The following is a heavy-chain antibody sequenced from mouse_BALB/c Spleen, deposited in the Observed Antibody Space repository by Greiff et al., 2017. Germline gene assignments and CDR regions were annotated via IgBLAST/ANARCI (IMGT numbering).Heavy chain of an antibody. J-gene: IGHJ4*01. D-gene: IGHD1-1*01. CDR2: ISDGGSYT. CDR1: GFTFSDYY. CDR3: ARVYGSSEGYAMDY. Sequence: EVKLVESGGGLVKPGGSLKLSCAASGFTFSDYYMYWVRQTPEKRLEWVATISDGGSYTYYPDSVKGRFTISRDNAKNNLYLQMSSLKSEDTAMYYCARVYGSSEGYAMDYWGQGTSVTVSS. V-gene: IGHV5-4*02.